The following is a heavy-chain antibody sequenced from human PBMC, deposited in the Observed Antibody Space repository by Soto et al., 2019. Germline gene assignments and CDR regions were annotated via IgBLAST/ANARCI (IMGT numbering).Heavy chain of an antibody. J-gene: IGHJ5*02. CDR2: INYSGST. Sequence: QVQLQESGPGLVKPSETLSLTCTVSGGSISSNYWSWIRQPPGKGLQWIGYINYSGSTNYNPALKSRITISVDTSKHQFSLSLSSVTAADTAVYYCARWGRYFDLLSGHFWFDPWGQGTLVTVSS. CDR1: GGSISSNY. CDR3: ARWGRYFDLLSGHFWFDP. D-gene: IGHD3-9*01. V-gene: IGHV4-59*01.